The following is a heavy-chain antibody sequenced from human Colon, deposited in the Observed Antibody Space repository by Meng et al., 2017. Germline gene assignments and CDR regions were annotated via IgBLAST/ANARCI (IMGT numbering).Heavy chain of an antibody. Sequence: QMQLRESGPGLVKPSGTLSLTCAVSGASISTTNWWTWFRQSPGKGLEWIGEIAHTGRTNYNRSLKSRDSISMDKSKNHFSLNVTSVTAADTAVYYCGTTDINYCPIHYWGQGTLVTVSS. V-gene: IGHV4-4*02. CDR1: GASISTTNW. CDR3: GTTDINYCPIHY. CDR2: IAHTGRT. D-gene: IGHD1/OR15-1a*01. J-gene: IGHJ4*02.